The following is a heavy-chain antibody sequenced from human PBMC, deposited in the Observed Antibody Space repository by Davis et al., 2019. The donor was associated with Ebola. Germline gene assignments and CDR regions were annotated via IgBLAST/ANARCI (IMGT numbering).Heavy chain of an antibody. D-gene: IGHD3-9*01. CDR3: ARDRYSDVNGYFFEQSH. CDR2: IIPVFGIP. CDR1: GGTFSSYA. V-gene: IGHV1-69*13. J-gene: IGHJ4*02. Sequence: SVKVSCKASGGTFSSYAISWVRQAPGQGLDWMGGIIPVFGIPKYAQKFQGSVTITADESTSTAYMELSSLRSEDTAMYYCARDRYSDVNGYFFEQSHWGQGTLVTVSS.